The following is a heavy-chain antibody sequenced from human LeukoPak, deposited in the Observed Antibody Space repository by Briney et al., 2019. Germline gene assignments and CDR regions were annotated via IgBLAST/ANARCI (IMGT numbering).Heavy chain of an antibody. Sequence: GGSLRLSCAVSGFTFSDYTITWVPQAPGEGLEWVPYISTSSSTIYYADSVKGRFTISRDNTKNALYLQMNSLRAEDTAVYYCARVPSGYTLGYGYYYYYMDVWGKGTTVTVSS. D-gene: IGHD5-18*01. CDR1: GFTFSDYT. V-gene: IGHV3-48*04. J-gene: IGHJ6*03. CDR2: ISTSSSTI. CDR3: ARVPSGYTLGYGYYYYYMDV.